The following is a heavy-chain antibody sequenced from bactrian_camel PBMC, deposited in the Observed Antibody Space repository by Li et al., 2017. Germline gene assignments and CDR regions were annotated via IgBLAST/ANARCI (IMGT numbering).Heavy chain of an antibody. D-gene: IGHD2*01. CDR1: GYDFSMHC. V-gene: IGHV3S54*01. CDR3: VVDRGSVCRTTVAGDTKNYELAY. CDR2: LDPNGAS. J-gene: IGHJ4*01. Sequence: HVQLVESGGGSVQAGGSLRLSCVGSGYDFSMHCMGWFRQAPGKEREGVAALDPNGASTYADSVKDRFTVSKDNSKNILYLQMNSLKVEDTAMYFCVVDRGSVCRTTVAGDTKNYELAYRGQGTQVTVS.